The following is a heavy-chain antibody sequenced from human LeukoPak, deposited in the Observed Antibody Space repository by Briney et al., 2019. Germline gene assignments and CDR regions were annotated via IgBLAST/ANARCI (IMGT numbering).Heavy chain of an antibody. V-gene: IGHV4-59*01. D-gene: IGHD2-8*01. CDR1: GGSISTYY. Sequence: KPSETLSLACTTSGGSISTYYWSWIRQPPGKGLEWIGYIYYSGITKYNPSVKSRVTISVDTSKNQFSLKVSSVTAADTDVYYCARGTNMMASLRFDPWGQGTLVTVSS. J-gene: IGHJ5*02. CDR3: ARGTNMMASLRFDP. CDR2: IYYSGIT.